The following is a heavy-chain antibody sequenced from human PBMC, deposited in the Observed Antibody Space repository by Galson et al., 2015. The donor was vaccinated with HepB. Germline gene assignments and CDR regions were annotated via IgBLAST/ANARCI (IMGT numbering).Heavy chain of an antibody. J-gene: IGHJ4*02. CDR3: ARPSGYCSGFFCYQNDY. CDR1: GFTFSSYC. D-gene: IGHD2-15*01. CDR2: IRYDGSNK. Sequence: SLRLSCAASGFTFSSYCMHWVRQAPGKGLEWVAFIRYDGSNKYYADSVKGRFTISRDNSKNTLYLQMNSLKASDTAMYYCARPSGYCSGFFCYQNDYWGQGTLVTVSS. V-gene: IGHV3-33*01.